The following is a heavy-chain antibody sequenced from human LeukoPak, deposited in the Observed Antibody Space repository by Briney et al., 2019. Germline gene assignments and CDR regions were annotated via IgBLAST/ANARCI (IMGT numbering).Heavy chain of an antibody. CDR1: GGSISSSSYY. CDR2: INHSGST. J-gene: IGHJ4*02. CDR3: ARLSLYDTRNDY. Sequence: SETLSLTCTVSGGSISSSSYYWSWIRQPPGKGLEWIGEINHSGSTNYNPSLKSRVTISVDTSKNQFSLKLSSVTAADTAVYYCARLSLYDTRNDYWGQGTLVTVSS. D-gene: IGHD3-22*01. V-gene: IGHV4-39*07.